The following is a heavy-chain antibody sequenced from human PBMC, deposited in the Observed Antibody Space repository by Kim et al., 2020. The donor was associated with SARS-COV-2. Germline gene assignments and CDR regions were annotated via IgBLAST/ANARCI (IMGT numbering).Heavy chain of an antibody. CDR1: GFTLDDYA. V-gene: IGHV3-9*01. CDR3: AKDLLNYGSGSYGSGMDV. J-gene: IGHJ6*02. D-gene: IGHD3-10*01. CDR2: ISWNSGSI. Sequence: GGSLRLSCAASGFTLDDYAMHWVRQAPGKGLEWVSGISWNSGSIGYADSVKGRFTISRDNAKNPLYLQMNSLRAEDTALYYCAKDLLNYGSGSYGSGMDVCGRGTTTTVSS.